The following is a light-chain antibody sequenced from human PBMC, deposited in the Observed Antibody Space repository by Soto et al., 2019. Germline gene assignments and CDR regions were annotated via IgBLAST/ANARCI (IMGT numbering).Light chain of an antibody. J-gene: IGKJ4*01. CDR1: QSVSSY. V-gene: IGKV3-11*01. Sequence: EIVLTQSPATLSLSPGERTTLSCRASQSVSSYLAWYQQKPGQAPRLLIYDASNRATGIPARFSGSGSGTDFTLTISSLEPEDFAVYYCQQRSNWPPKLTFGGGTKVEIK. CDR3: QQRSNWPPKLT. CDR2: DAS.